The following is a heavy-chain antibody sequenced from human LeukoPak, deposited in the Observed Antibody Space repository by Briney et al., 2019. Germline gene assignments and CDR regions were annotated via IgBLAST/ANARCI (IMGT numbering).Heavy chain of an antibody. CDR1: GYTFTGYY. J-gene: IGHJ4*02. Sequence: GASVKVSCKASGYTFTGYYMHWVRQAPGQGLEWMGWINPNNGETNYAQKFQGWVTMTRDTSISTAYMDLSRLTSDDTAVYYCARGYYYDSSGYYQLDYWGQGTLVTVSS. CDR2: INPNNGET. D-gene: IGHD3-22*01. V-gene: IGHV1-2*04. CDR3: ARGYYYDSSGYYQLDY.